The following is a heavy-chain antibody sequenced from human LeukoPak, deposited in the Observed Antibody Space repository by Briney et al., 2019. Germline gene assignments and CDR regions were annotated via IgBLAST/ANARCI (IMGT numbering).Heavy chain of an antibody. CDR2: ISAYNGNT. CDR3: ARDLGSGIAEPFDH. J-gene: IGHJ4*02. V-gene: IGHV1-18*01. D-gene: IGHD6-13*01. CDR1: GYTFTYYG. Sequence: ASVKVSCKASGYTFTYYGISWVRQAPGQGLEWMGWISAYNGNTNYAQKLQGRVTVTTDTSTSTAYMELRSLRSDDTAVYYCARDLGSGIAEPFDHWGQGTLVTVSS.